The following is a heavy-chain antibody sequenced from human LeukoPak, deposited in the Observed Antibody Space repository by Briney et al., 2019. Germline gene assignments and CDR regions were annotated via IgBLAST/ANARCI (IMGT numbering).Heavy chain of an antibody. V-gene: IGHV4-4*07. J-gene: IGHJ5*02. D-gene: IGHD3-10*01. CDR1: GGSISSYY. CDR3: TRDSGTTGEVKFDP. Sequence: PSETLSLTCSVSGGSISSYYWSWIRQPAGKGLEWIGRIYSSGTITYNPSLQSRVTMSVDTSKNQFSLKLSSVTAADTAVYYCTRDSGTTGEVKFDPWGQGTLVAVSS. CDR2: IYSSGTI.